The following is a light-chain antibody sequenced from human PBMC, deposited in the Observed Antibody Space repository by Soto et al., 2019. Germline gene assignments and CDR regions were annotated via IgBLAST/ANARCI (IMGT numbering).Light chain of an antibody. CDR1: QSISSN. V-gene: IGKV3-15*01. Sequence: EIAMTQSPATLSVSPGERAIISCRASQSISSNLAWYQQKPGQAPRLLIYGASTRATDIPTRFSGSGSGTEFTLTISSLQSEDFAVYYCQHYNDWPPKSTFGQGTKLEIK. CDR2: GAS. CDR3: QHYNDWPPKST. J-gene: IGKJ2*01.